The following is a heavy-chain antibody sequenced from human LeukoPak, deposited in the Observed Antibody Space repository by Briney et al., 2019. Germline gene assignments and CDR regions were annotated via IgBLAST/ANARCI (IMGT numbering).Heavy chain of an antibody. V-gene: IGHV3-53*01. Sequence: QPGGSLTLSCAASGFTVTSNYMSWVRQTPGKGLEWVSSLYSGGDTFYADSVKGRFTVSRDSSKNTLYLEMNSLGDGDTAVYYCARDFQGRFGYWGQGALVTVSS. J-gene: IGHJ4*02. CDR3: ARDFQGRFGY. CDR2: LYSGGDT. CDR1: GFTVTSNY.